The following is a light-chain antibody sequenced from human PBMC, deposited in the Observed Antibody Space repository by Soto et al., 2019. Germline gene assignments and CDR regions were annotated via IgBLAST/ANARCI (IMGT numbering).Light chain of an antibody. J-gene: IGKJ5*01. CDR2: KVS. V-gene: IGKV2-30*02. CDR1: QSLVHSDGIAY. CDR3: MQGTHWPII. Sequence: VVMTQSPLSLPVTLGQPASISCRSNQSLVHSDGIAYFSWFQQRPGRSPRRLIYKVSNRDPGVPAIFSGSGEGTDFDLKTSRVEAEEVGVYYCMQGTHWPIIVGQGTRLELK.